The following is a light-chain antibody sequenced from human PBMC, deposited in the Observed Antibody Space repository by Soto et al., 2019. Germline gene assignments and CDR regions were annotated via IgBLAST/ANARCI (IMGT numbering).Light chain of an antibody. CDR1: QSVSGN. V-gene: IGKV3-15*01. CDR3: QQYNNWTLT. Sequence: EIVMTQSPPTLSVSPGERATLSCRASQSVSGNLAWYQQKPGQAPRLLIYGASTRATGIPARFSGSGSGTEFTLTISSLQSEDFAVYYCQQYNNWTLTFGGGTKVEIK. CDR2: GAS. J-gene: IGKJ4*01.